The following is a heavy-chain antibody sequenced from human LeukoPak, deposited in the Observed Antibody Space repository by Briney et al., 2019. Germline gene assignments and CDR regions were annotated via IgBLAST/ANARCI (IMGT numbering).Heavy chain of an antibody. D-gene: IGHD6-13*01. CDR2: IYSGGST. V-gene: IGHV3-53*01. Sequence: GGSLRLSCAASGFTVSSNYMSRVRQAPGKGLEWVSVIYSGGSTYYADSVKGRFTISRDNSKNTLYLQMNSLRAEDTAVYYCAGYSSSRGWFDPWGQGTLVTVSS. CDR1: GFTVSSNY. CDR3: AGYSSSRGWFDP. J-gene: IGHJ5*02.